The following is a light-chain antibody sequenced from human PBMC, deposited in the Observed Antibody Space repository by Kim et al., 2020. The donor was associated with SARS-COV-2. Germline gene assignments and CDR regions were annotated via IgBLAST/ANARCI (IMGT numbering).Light chain of an antibody. Sequence: SASVGDRVTITCRASQSISGWLAWYQQKPGKAPKLLIYKTSSLESGVPSRFSGSGSGTEFTLTISSLQPDDFATYYYQQYHSMGTFGQGTKVDIK. CDR3: QQYHSMGT. J-gene: IGKJ1*01. CDR1: QSISGW. CDR2: KTS. V-gene: IGKV1-5*03.